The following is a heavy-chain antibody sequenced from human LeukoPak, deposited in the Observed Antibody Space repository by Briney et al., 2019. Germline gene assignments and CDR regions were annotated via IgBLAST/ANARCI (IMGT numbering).Heavy chain of an antibody. V-gene: IGHV3-30*02. J-gene: IGHJ4*02. CDR3: AEEIWRYYYDSSGYSPFDY. Sequence: PGGSLRLSCAASGFTFSSYGMHWVRQAPGKGLEWVAFIRYDGSNKYYADSVKGRFTISRDNSKNTLYLQMNSLRAEDTAVYYCAEEIWRYYYDSSGYSPFDYWGQGTLVTVSS. CDR1: GFTFSSYG. D-gene: IGHD3-22*01. CDR2: IRYDGSNK.